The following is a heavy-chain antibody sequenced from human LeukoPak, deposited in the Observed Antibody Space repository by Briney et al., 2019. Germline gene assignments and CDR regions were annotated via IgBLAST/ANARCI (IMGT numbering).Heavy chain of an antibody. D-gene: IGHD4-11*01. CDR3: ARSTVTTDYFDY. V-gene: IGHV1-8*03. CDR2: MNPNSGNT. Sequence: ASVKVSCKASGYTFTSHDINWVRQATGQGLEWMGWMNPNSGNTGYAQKFQGRVTITRDTSISTAYMELSSLRSEDTAVYYCARSTVTTDYFDYWGQGTLVTVSS. J-gene: IGHJ4*02. CDR1: GYTFTSHD.